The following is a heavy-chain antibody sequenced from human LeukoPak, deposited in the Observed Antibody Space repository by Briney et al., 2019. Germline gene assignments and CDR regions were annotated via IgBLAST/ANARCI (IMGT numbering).Heavy chain of an antibody. CDR2: IYYSGTT. CDR1: RGSISSGGYY. Sequence: SQTLSLTCTVSRGSISSGGYYWSWIRQHPGKGLEWIGYIYYSGTTYYNPSLKSRVTISVDTSKNQFSLKLSSVTAADTAVYYCARITMTRSGMDYWGQGTLVTVSS. D-gene: IGHD3-22*01. V-gene: IGHV4-31*03. J-gene: IGHJ4*02. CDR3: ARITMTRSGMDY.